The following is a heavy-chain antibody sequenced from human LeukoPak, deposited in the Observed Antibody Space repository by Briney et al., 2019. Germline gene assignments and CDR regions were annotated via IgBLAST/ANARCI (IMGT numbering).Heavy chain of an antibody. J-gene: IGHJ4*02. CDR3: ARDPRGDSVYVFDY. D-gene: IGHD5/OR15-5a*01. Sequence: ASVNVSCKASGYTFTNYYMHWVRQAPGQGLDWMGFINPSGGSTRYAQNFQGRVTMTRDTSTSTIWMELSSLRSEDTAVYYCARDPRGDSVYVFDYWGQGTLVTVSS. CDR2: INPSGGST. V-gene: IGHV1-46*01. CDR1: GYTFTNYY.